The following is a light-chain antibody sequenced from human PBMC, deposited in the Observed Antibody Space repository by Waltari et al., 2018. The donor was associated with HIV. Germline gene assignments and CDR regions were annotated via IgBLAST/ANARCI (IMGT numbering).Light chain of an antibody. V-gene: IGKV3-20*01. Sequence: EIVLTQSPGTLSLSPGERATLSCRASQSVSSSYLAWYQQKPGQAPRLLIYGASSGSGTDFTLTISRLEPEDFAMYFCQQYGSSPTWTFGQGTKVEIK. J-gene: IGKJ1*01. CDR2: GAS. CDR1: QSVSSSY. CDR3: QQYGSSPTWT.